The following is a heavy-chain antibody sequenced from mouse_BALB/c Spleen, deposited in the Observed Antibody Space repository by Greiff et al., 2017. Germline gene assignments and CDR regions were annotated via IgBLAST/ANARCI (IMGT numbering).Heavy chain of an antibody. D-gene: IGHD2-1*01. V-gene: IGHV5-6-5*01. Sequence: EVQVVESGGGLVKPGGSLKLSCAASGFTFSSYAMSWVRQTPEKRLEWVASISSGGSTYYPDSVKGRFTISRDNARNILYLQMSSLRSEDTAMYYCARATMGYFDYWGQGTTLTVSS. CDR3: ARATMGYFDY. CDR1: GFTFSSYA. CDR2: ISSGGST. J-gene: IGHJ2*01.